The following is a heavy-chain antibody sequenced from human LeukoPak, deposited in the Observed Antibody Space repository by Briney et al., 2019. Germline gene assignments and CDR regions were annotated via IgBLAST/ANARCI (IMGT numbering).Heavy chain of an antibody. CDR3: ARGNDYGDYRYFQH. V-gene: IGHV1-2*02. CDR2: TNPNSGGT. Sequence: ASVKVSCKASGYTFTGYYMHWVRQAPGQGLEWMGWTNPNSGGTNYAQKFQGRVTMTRDTSISTAYMELSRLRSDDTAVYYCARGNDYGDYRYFQHWGQGTLVTVSS. J-gene: IGHJ1*01. CDR1: GYTFTGYY. D-gene: IGHD4-17*01.